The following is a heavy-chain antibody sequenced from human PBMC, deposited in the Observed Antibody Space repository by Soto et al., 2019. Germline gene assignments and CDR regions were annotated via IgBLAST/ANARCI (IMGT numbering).Heavy chain of an antibody. D-gene: IGHD4-17*01. CDR3: AKARAYGDYNGMGV. CDR2: ISYDGSNK. CDR1: GFTFSSYG. J-gene: IGHJ6*02. Sequence: GGSLRLSCAASGFTFSSYGMHWVRQAPGKGLEWVAVISYDGSNKYYADSVKGRFTISRDNSKNTLYLQMNSLRAEDTAVYYCAKARAYGDYNGMGVWGQGTTVTVSS. V-gene: IGHV3-30*18.